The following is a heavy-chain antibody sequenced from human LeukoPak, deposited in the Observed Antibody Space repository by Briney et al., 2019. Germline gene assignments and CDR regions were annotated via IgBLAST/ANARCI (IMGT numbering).Heavy chain of an antibody. CDR3: ARHLDDYGSGSYEY. Sequence: PSETLSLTRAVSGRSISTYHWIWIRHPPGKALEWFGYISYSGSTNYSPSLKSRVTISVDTSNSQFSLKLSSVTAADTAVYYCARHLDDYGSGSYEYRGQGTLVTVSS. CDR2: ISYSGST. J-gene: IGHJ4*02. V-gene: IGHV4-59*08. D-gene: IGHD3-10*01. CDR1: GRSISTYH.